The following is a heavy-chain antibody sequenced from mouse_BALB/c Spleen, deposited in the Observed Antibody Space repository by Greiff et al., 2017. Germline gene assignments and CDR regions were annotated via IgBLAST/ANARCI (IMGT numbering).Heavy chain of an antibody. Sequence: QVQLQQPGAELVRPGASVKLSCKASGYTFTSYWINWVKQRPGQGLEWIGNIYPSDSYTNYNQKFKDKATLTVDKSSSTAYMQLSSPTSEDSAVYYCTRHGYRYDEFDYWGQGTTLTVSS. CDR2: IYPSDSYT. CDR3: TRHGYRYDEFDY. V-gene: IGHV1-69*02. J-gene: IGHJ2*01. D-gene: IGHD2-14*01. CDR1: GYTFTSYW.